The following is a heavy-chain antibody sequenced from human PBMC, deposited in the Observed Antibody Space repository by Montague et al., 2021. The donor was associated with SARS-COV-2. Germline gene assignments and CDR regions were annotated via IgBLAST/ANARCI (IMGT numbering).Heavy chain of an antibody. J-gene: IGHJ4*02. D-gene: IGHD3-16*01. CDR3: ARGAKYDGFYHLFDD. CDR1: GGSINTDTYF. Sequence: TLSLTCTVSGGSINTDTYFWSWIRQPAGKGLEWIGRIWSSGTTKYNPTLKSRVTMSMDTSKKQFSLNLTSVTAADAAVYYCARGAKYDGFYHLFDDWGQGALVTVSS. CDR2: IWSSGTT. V-gene: IGHV4-61*02.